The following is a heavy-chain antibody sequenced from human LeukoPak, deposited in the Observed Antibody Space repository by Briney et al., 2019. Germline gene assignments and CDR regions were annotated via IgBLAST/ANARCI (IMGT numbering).Heavy chain of an antibody. CDR2: IYYSGST. CDR3: ARRSHYDSAAGWAY. D-gene: IGHD5-12*01. J-gene: IGHJ4*02. V-gene: IGHV4-59*01. CDR1: GGSISSYY. Sequence: SETLSLTCTVSGGSISSYYWSWIRQPPGKGLEWIGYIYYSGSTNYNPSLKSRVTISVDTSKNQFSLKLSSVTAADTAVYYCARRSHYDSAAGWAYWSQGTLVTVSS.